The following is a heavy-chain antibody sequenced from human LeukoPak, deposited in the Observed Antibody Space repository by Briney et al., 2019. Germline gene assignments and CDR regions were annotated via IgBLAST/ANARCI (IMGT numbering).Heavy chain of an antibody. CDR1: GYTFTGYY. V-gene: IGHV1-2*04. J-gene: IGHJ4*02. D-gene: IGHD6-19*01. CDR2: INPNSGGT. Sequence: ASVKVSCKASGYTFTGYYMHWVRQAPGQGLEWMGWINPNSGGTNYAQKFQGWVTMTRDTSISTAYMELSRLRSDDTAVYYCARGPGIAVAGPLDYWGQGTLVTVSS. CDR3: ARGPGIAVAGPLDY.